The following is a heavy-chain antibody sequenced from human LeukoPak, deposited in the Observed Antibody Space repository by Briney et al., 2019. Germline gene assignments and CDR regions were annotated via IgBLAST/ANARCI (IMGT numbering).Heavy chain of an antibody. Sequence: ASVKVSCKASGYTFTGYYMHWVRQAPGQGLEWVGWINPNTGVTNYAQKFQGRVTLTRDTSIITAYMELTRLRSDDTAMYYCARDRTTVTTGYYGMDVWGQGTTVTVSS. D-gene: IGHD4-17*01. J-gene: IGHJ6*02. CDR1: GYTFTGYY. CDR3: ARDRTTVTTGYYGMDV. CDR2: INPNTGVT. V-gene: IGHV1-2*02.